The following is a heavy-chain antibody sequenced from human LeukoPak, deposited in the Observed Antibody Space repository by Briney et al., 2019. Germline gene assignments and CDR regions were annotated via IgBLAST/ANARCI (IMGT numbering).Heavy chain of an antibody. V-gene: IGHV3-30-3*01. J-gene: IGHJ4*02. Sequence: QPGRSLRVSCAASGFIFSNYAMHWVRQAPGKGLEWVAAISYDGSNEYYADSVKGRFTISRDNSQNTLYLQMNTLRTEDTAVHYCASSAGRISRGYFDYWGQGTLVTVSS. CDR3: ASSAGRISRGYFDY. CDR1: GFIFSNYA. CDR2: ISYDGSNE. D-gene: IGHD3-22*01.